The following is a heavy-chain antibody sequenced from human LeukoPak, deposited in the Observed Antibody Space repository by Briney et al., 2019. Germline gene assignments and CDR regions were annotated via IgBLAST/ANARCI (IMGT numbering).Heavy chain of an antibody. Sequence: ASVKVSCKASGYTFTSYDINWVRQATGQGLEWMGWMNPNSGNTGYAQKFQGRVTMTRNTSISTAYMELSSLRSEDTAVYYCARGKGWYPNFDYWGQGTLVTVSS. CDR3: ARGKGWYPNFDY. CDR2: MNPNSGNT. V-gene: IGHV1-8*01. CDR1: GYTFTSYD. J-gene: IGHJ4*02. D-gene: IGHD6-19*01.